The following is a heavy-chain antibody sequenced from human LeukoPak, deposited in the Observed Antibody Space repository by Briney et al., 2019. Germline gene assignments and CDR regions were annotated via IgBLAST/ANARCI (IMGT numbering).Heavy chain of an antibody. V-gene: IGHV4-38-2*02. D-gene: IGHD5/OR15-5a*01. CDR1: DYSISSGYGYY. J-gene: IGHJ4*02. CDR3: ATLVSTRYYFDY. Sequence: SETLSLTCTVSDYSISSGYGYYWGWIRQPPGKGLEWIGNIYHSGITYYNHFNSSLKSRVAISIDTSKNQFSLRLTSVTAADTAVYFCATLVSTRYYFDYWGQGTLVTVSS. CDR2: IYHSGIT.